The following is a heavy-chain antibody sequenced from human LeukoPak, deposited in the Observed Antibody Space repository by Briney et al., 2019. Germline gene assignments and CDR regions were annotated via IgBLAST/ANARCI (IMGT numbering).Heavy chain of an antibody. J-gene: IGHJ5*02. CDR2: INEGGDGA. CDR1: GFTFSTYI. CDR3: TKRTGVTELHFDH. D-gene: IGHD1-7*01. V-gene: IGHV3-23*01. Sequence: GGSLRLSCAASGFTFSTYIMGWVRQAPGRGLEWVSAINEGGDGADYADSVKGQFTISRDNSKNTVYLEMNSLRVEDTAVYYCTKRTGVTELHFDHWGQGTLVTVSS.